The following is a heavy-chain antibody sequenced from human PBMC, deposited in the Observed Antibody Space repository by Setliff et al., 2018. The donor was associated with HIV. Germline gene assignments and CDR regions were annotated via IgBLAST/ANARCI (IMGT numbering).Heavy chain of an antibody. D-gene: IGHD6-6*01. CDR2: IIPIFNTT. V-gene: IGHV1-69*13. CDR3: AREVAARPYFDF. CDR1: GGTFSSYG. Sequence: GASVKVSCKASGGTFSSYGISWVRQAPGKGLEWMGGIIPIFNTTNYAQKFQGRVAITADESTSTAYMELTSLTSDDTAVYYCAREVAARPYFDFWGQGTLVTVSS. J-gene: IGHJ4*02.